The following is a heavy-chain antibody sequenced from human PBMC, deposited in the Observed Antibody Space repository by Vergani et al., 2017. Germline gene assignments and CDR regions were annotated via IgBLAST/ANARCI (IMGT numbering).Heavy chain of an antibody. V-gene: IGHV3-23*01. J-gene: IGHJ3*02. CDR3: AKEIGGTNRHPVVFDI. CDR2: ISGSGGST. D-gene: IGHD2-2*01. Sequence: EVQLLESGGGLVQPGGSLRLSCAASGFTFSSYAMSWVRQAPGKGLEWVSAISGSGGSTYYADSVTGRFTIYRDNSKNTLYLQMNSLRAEDTAVYYCAKEIGGTNRHPVVFDIWGQGTMVTVSS. CDR1: GFTFSSYA.